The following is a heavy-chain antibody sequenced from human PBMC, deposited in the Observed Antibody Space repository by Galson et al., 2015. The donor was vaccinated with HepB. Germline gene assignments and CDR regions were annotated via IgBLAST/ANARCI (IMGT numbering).Heavy chain of an antibody. CDR1: GGSISSSSYY. D-gene: IGHD6-19*01. J-gene: IGHJ4*02. V-gene: IGHV4-39*01. CDR3: ARHSGSGWFGVYYFDY. CDR2: IYYSGST. Sequence: ETLSLTCTVSGGSISSSSYYWGWIRQPPGKGLEWIGSIYYSGSTYYNPSLKSRVTISVDTSKNQFSLKLSSVTAADTTVYYCARHSGSGWFGVYYFDYWGQGTLVTVSS.